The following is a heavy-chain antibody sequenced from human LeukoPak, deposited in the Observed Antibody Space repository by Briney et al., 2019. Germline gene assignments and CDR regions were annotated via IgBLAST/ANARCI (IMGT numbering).Heavy chain of an antibody. CDR1: GYTFTSYG. J-gene: IGHJ3*01. CDR2: MNPNSGNT. D-gene: IGHD3-22*01. V-gene: IGHV1-8*01. CDR3: ARGTPDSSGYSP. Sequence: ASVKVSCKASGYTFTSYGINWVRQATGQGLEWMGWMNPNSGNTGYAQKFQGRVTMTRNTSISTAYMELSSLRSEDTAVYYCARGTPDSSGYSPWGQGTMVTVSS.